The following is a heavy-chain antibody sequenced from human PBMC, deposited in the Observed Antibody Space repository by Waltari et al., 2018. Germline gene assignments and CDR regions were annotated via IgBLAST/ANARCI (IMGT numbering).Heavy chain of an antibody. CDR3: VTDPGDGRLHALGH. V-gene: IGHV3-33*01. CDR2: IWNDGSNK. CDR1: GFPFSNSA. Sequence: QVQLVESGGGVVQPGMSLRLSCAASGFPFSNSAIQWLRQATGKGMGGVASIWNDGSNKDYGGSVKGRFTISRDNSKNSLYLQMSSLRAEDTAVYYGVTDPGDGRLHALGHWGQGTLVTVSS. J-gene: IGHJ4*02. D-gene: IGHD3-16*01.